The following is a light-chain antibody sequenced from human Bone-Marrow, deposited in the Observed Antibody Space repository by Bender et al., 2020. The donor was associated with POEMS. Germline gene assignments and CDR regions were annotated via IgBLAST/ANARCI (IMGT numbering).Light chain of an antibody. CDR1: SSHVGGYNY. CDR3: SSYTSSSTRV. V-gene: IGLV2-14*01. Sequence: QSALTQPPSASGSPGQSVTISCTGTSSHVGGYNYVSWYQQHPGKAPKLMIYEGSKRPSGVSNRFSGSKSGNTASLSISGLQAEDEADYYCSSYTSSSTRVFGGGTKLTVL. CDR2: EGS. J-gene: IGLJ2*01.